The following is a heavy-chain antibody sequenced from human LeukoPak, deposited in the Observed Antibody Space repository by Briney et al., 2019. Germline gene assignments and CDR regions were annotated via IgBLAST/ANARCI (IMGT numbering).Heavy chain of an antibody. CDR3: ARDLIAAENY. D-gene: IGHD6-25*01. Sequence: GGSLRLSCAASGFTFSSYAMHWVRQAPGKGLECVSAISSNGGSTYYANSVKGRFTISRDNSKNTLYLQMGSLRAEDMAVYYCARDLIAAENYWGQGTLVTVSS. J-gene: IGHJ4*02. CDR1: GFTFSSYA. V-gene: IGHV3-64*01. CDR2: ISSNGGST.